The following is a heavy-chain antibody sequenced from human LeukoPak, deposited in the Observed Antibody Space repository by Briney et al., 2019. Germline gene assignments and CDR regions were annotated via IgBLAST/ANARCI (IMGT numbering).Heavy chain of an antibody. V-gene: IGHV4-34*01. D-gene: IGHD3-16*01. J-gene: IGHJ4*02. CDR2: INHSGST. Sequence: SETLSLTCAVYGGSFSGYYWSWIRQPPGKGLEWIGEINHSGSTNYNPSLKSRVTISADTSKNQFSLKLSSVTAADTAVYYCATRGGGTFDYWGQGTLVTVSS. CDR3: ATRGGGTFDY. CDR1: GGSFSGYY.